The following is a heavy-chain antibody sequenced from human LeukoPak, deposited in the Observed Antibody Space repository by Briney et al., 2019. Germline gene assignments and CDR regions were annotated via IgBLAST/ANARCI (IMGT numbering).Heavy chain of an antibody. J-gene: IGHJ4*02. D-gene: IGHD1-26*01. CDR2: ISAYNSNT. V-gene: IGHV1-18*01. CDR1: GYTFTSYG. CDR3: AREVGRGSDY. Sequence: ASVKVSCKASGYTFTSYGTNWVRQAPGQGLEWMGWISAYNSNTHYAQKLQGRVTMTTDTSTSTAYMEVRSLRSDDTAVYYCAREVGRGSDYWGQGTLVTVSS.